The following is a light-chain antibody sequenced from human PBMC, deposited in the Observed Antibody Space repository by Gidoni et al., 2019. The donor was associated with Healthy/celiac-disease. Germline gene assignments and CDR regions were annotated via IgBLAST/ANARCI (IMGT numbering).Light chain of an antibody. CDR1: QSVLYSSNNKNY. CDR2: WAS. J-gene: IGKJ1*01. Sequence: DIVMTQSPDSLAVSLGERATINCKSSQSVLYSSNNKNYLAWYQQKSVQPPKLLIYWASTRESGVPDRFSGSGSGTDFTLTISSLQAEDVAVYYCQQYYSTLWTFGQGTKVEIK. CDR3: QQYYSTLWT. V-gene: IGKV4-1*01.